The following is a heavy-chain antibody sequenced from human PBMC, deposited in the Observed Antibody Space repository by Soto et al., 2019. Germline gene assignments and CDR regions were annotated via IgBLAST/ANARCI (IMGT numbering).Heavy chain of an antibody. D-gene: IGHD2-15*01. Sequence: SGPTLVNPTQTLTLTCTFSGFSLSTSGVGVGWIRQPPGKALEWLALIYWDDDKRYSPSLKSRLSITKVTSKNQLVLTMTNMDPVDTATYYCAHRRAGGLGSCTGGICRTFRDVSGKGTTLTVSS. J-gene: IGHJ6*04. V-gene: IGHV2-5*02. CDR3: AHRRAGGLGSCTGGICRTFRDV. CDR2: IYWDDDK. CDR1: GFSLSTSGVG.